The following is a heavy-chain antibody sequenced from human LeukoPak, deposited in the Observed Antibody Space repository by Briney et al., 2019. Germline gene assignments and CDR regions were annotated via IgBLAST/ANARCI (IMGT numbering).Heavy chain of an antibody. CDR2: ISGSGGST. Sequence: GGSLRLSCAASGFTFSRYAMSWVRQAPGKGLEWVSAISGSGGSTYYADSVKGGVTISRDNSKNTLYMQMNSLRAEDTAVYYCAKSSRGCSGGSCYFDDAFDIWGQGTMVTVSS. J-gene: IGHJ3*02. CDR3: AKSSRGCSGGSCYFDDAFDI. CDR1: GFTFSRYA. V-gene: IGHV3-23*01. D-gene: IGHD2-15*01.